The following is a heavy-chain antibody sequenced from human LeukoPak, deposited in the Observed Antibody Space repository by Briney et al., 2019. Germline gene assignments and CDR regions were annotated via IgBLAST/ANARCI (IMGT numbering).Heavy chain of an antibody. Sequence: GESLRLSCAASGFTFSGSAMHWVRQASGKGLEWVATIRKDGGEKFYVDSVRGRFTISRDNARTSLYLQMNGLRAEDTATYYCARAYNYGADFDYWGRGTLVTVSS. CDR2: IRKDGGEK. V-gene: IGHV3-7*02. CDR1: GFTFSGSA. J-gene: IGHJ4*02. D-gene: IGHD5-18*01. CDR3: ARAYNYGADFDY.